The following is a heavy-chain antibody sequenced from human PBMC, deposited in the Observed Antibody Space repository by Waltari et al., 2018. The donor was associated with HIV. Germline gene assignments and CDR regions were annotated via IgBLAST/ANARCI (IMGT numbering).Heavy chain of an antibody. D-gene: IGHD1-7*01. CDR3: AKRLTGTHYYFDY. V-gene: IGHV3-23*04. J-gene: IGHJ4*02. Sequence: EVQLVESGGGLVQPGGSLSPSCTVSGLTFSSFPMSWVRQAPGMGLEWVSAISSSGNSAYSEDSVKGRFTISRDNSKNTLYLQMNSLRAEDTTIYYCAKRLTGTHYYFDYWGQGTLVTVSS. CDR2: ISSSGNSA. CDR1: GLTFSSFP.